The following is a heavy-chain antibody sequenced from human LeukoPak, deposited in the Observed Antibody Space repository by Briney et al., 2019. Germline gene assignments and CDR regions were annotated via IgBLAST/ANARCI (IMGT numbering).Heavy chain of an antibody. CDR3: ARDSGTSGEVKFDP. CDR2: IYDGGST. CDR1: GGSVNSYY. D-gene: IGHD3-10*01. J-gene: IGHJ5*02. V-gene: IGHV4-4*07. Sequence: SETLSLTCTVSGGSVNSYYLSWIRQPAGKTLEWIGRIYDGGSTNYNPSLKSRVTMSVDTSKNQISLKLKSVTAADTAVYYCARDSGTSGEVKFDPWGQGAVVTVSS.